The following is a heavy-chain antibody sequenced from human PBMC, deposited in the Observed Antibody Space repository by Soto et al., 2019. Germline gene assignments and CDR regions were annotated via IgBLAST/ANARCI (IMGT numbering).Heavy chain of an antibody. Sequence: QVQLVQSGAEVKKPGSSVKVSCKASGGTFSSYTISWVRQAPGQGLEWMGRIIPILGIANYAQKFQGRVTITADKSTSTAYMELSSLRSEDTAVYYCARLRAPSCYMDVWGKGTTVTVSS. CDR2: IIPILGIA. J-gene: IGHJ6*03. CDR1: GGTFSSYT. CDR3: ARLRAPSCYMDV. V-gene: IGHV1-69*02. D-gene: IGHD2-15*01.